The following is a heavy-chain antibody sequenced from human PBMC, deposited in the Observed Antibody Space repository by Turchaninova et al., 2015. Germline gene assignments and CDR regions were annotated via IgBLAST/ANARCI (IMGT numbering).Heavy chain of an antibody. J-gene: IGHJ4*02. CDR2: MRSKGYGGTT. Sequence: VQRVESGGGLVKPGRVLRFSCGALGVSFGDYAMSWVRQAPGKGLEWVDFMRSKGYGGTTEYAASVKGRFTISRDDSKSIAYLQMNSLKTEDTAMYYCARDRGTMVQGGPDYWGQGTLVAVSS. V-gene: IGHV3-49*04. CDR1: GVSFGDYA. D-gene: IGHD3-10*01. CDR3: ARDRGTMVQGGPDY.